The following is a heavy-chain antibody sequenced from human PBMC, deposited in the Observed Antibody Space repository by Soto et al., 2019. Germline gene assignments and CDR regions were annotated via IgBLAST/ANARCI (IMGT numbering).Heavy chain of an antibody. D-gene: IGHD6-6*01. CDR1: GYTFTSYY. CDR3: ARGPVDSSSSVWYYYGMDV. Sequence: ASVKVSCKASGYTFTSYYINWVRQATGQGLEWMGWMNPNSGNTGYAQKFQGRVTMTRNTSISTAYMELSSLRSEDTAVYYCARGPVDSSSSVWYYYGMDVWGQGTTVTV. J-gene: IGHJ6*02. CDR2: MNPNSGNT. V-gene: IGHV1-8*01.